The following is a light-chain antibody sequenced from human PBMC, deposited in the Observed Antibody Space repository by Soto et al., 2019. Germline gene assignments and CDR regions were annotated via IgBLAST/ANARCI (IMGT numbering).Light chain of an antibody. V-gene: IGLV2-14*01. CDR1: TSDIGGYKY. Sequence: QSALTQPASVSGSPGQSITVSCTGTTSDIGGYKYVSWYQQYPGKAPKLIIYEVTNRPSGVSNRFSGSKSGNTASLTISGLQAEAEADYYCSSYTSSSTLVLFGEGTKLTVL. CDR3: SSYTSSSTLVL. J-gene: IGLJ2*01. CDR2: EVT.